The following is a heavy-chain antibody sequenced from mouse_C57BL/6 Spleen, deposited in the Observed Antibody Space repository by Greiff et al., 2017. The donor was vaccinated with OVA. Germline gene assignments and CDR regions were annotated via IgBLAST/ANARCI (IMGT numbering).Heavy chain of an antibody. J-gene: IGHJ4*01. V-gene: IGHV1-26*01. CDR3: ARGDGSPYYAMDY. Sequence: VQLQQSGPELVKPGASVKISCKASGYTFTNYYMNWVKQTQGKSLEWIGDINPNNGGTSYNQKFRGKATLTVDKSSSTAYMELRSLTSEDSAVYYGARGDGSPYYAMDYWGQGTSVTVSS. CDR1: GYTFTNYY. CDR2: INPNNGGT. D-gene: IGHD1-1*01.